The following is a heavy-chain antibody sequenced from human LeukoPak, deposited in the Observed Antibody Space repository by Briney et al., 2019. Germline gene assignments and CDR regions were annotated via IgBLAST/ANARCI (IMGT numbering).Heavy chain of an antibody. CDR3: ATSFGPVIAAAGTGAD. V-gene: IGHV3-23*01. J-gene: IGHJ4*02. CDR2: ISGSGSST. CDR1: GLTFRTYA. Sequence: GGSLRLSCAASGLTFRTYAMSWVRQAPGKGLEWVSVISGSGSSTYYADSVKGRFTISRDNSKNTLYLQMNSLRAEDTAVYYCATSFGPVIAAAGTGADWGQGTLVTVSS. D-gene: IGHD6-13*01.